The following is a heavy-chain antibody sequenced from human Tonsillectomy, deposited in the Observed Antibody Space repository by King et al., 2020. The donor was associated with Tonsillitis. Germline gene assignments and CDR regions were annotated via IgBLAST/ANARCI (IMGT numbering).Heavy chain of an antibody. J-gene: IGHJ4*02. V-gene: IGHV4-34*01. CDR2: INHSGST. CDR3: ARVPYSSSWYADY. Sequence: VQLQQWGAGLLKPSETLSLTCAVYGGSFSGYYWSWIRQPPGKGLEWIGEINHSGSTNYNPSLKSRVTISVDTSKNQFSLKLSSVTAAETAVYYCARVPYSSSWYADYWGQGTLVTVSS. D-gene: IGHD6-13*01. CDR1: GGSFSGYY.